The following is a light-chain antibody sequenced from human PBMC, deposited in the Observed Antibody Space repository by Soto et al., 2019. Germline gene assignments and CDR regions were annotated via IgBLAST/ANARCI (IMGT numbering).Light chain of an antibody. J-gene: IGLJ1*01. V-gene: IGLV2-8*01. CDR2: EVT. CDR1: SSDVGAYDY. CDR3: SSFERNNNFV. Sequence: QSALTEPPSASGSPGQSVTISCTGTSSDVGAYDYVSWYQQHPGEAPKLMIYEVTKRPSGVPDRFSGSKSGNTASLTVSGLQTEDEAAYYCSSFERNNNFVFGTGTKVTVL.